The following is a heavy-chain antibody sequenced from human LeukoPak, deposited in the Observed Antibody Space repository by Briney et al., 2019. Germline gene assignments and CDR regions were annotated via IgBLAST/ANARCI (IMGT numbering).Heavy chain of an antibody. CDR2: IWYDGSNK. CDR1: GFTFSSYG. Sequence: GGSLRLSCAASGFTFSSYGMHWVRQAPGKGLGWVAIIWYDGSNKYYANSVKGRFSISRDNSKNTLYLQMNSLRAEDTAVYYCARDGNFWSGYPYYFDHWGQGTLVTVSS. J-gene: IGHJ4*02. CDR3: ARDGNFWSGYPYYFDH. D-gene: IGHD3-3*01. V-gene: IGHV3-33*01.